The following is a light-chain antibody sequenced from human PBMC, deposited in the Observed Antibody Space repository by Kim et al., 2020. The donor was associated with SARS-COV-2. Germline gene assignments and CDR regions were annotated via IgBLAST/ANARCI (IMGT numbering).Light chain of an antibody. CDR2: RDD. CDR1: KLKQKF. J-gene: IGLJ2*01. CDR3: QAWDNSAGL. Sequence: VSPGQTAKRPCSGDKLKQKFDCWHQQKPGQSPVAVIYRDDNRPSGVPERFSGSKSGNTATLTISETQPMDEADYYCQAWDNSAGLFGGGTKVTVL. V-gene: IGLV3-1*01.